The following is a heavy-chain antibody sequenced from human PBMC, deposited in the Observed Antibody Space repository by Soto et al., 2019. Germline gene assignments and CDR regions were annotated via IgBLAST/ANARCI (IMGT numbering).Heavy chain of an antibody. Sequence: GASVKVSCKASGYTFTSYDINWVRQATGQGLEWMGWMNPNSGNTGYAQKFQGRVTMTRNTSISTAYMELSSLRSEDTAVYYCARLGRSSTSCCGWGQGTLVTVSS. D-gene: IGHD2-2*01. V-gene: IGHV1-8*01. CDR3: ARLGRSSTSCCG. CDR2: MNPNSGNT. J-gene: IGHJ4*02. CDR1: GYTFTSYD.